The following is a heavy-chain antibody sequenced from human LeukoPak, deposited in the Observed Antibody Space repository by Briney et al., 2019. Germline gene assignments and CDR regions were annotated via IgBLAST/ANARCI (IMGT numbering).Heavy chain of an antibody. D-gene: IGHD1-14*01. CDR3: AILRAGTRDY. Sequence: PSETLSLTCTVSGGSISSYYWSWIRQPPGKGLEWIGYIYYSGSTNYNPSLKSRVTISVDTSKNQFSLKLSSVTAADTAVYYCAILRAGTRDYWGQGTLVTVSS. J-gene: IGHJ4*02. V-gene: IGHV4-59*12. CDR2: IYYSGST. CDR1: GGSISSYY.